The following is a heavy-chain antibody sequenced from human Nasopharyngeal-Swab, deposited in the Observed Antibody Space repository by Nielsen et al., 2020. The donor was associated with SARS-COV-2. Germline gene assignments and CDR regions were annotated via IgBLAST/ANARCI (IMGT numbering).Heavy chain of an antibody. CDR3: ARGSSVHAFDV. V-gene: IGHV3-33*01. D-gene: IGHD3-10*01. J-gene: IGHJ3*01. Sequence: GESLKISWAASGFSFSTYGMHWVRQSRVKGLEWLTNIWYDGSNKYYADSVKGRFTVSRDNSKKTLFLEMDGLRAEDTAVYYCARGSSVHAFDVWGRGTEVTVSS. CDR1: GFSFSTYG. CDR2: IWYDGSNK.